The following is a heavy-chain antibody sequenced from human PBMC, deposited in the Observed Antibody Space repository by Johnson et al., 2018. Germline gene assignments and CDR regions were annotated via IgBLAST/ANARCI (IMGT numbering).Heavy chain of an antibody. CDR1: GFTFSNYA. V-gene: IGHV3-23*01. CDR3: AKGREQRVLWFGMDV. J-gene: IGHJ6*02. CDR2: VGSMT. D-gene: IGHD6-6*01. Sequence: VQLQESGGGLVQPGGSLRLSCTASGFTFSNYAMCWVRQAPGKGLEWVAAVGSMTYYAHSVTGRFTISKNNSKNTGVLQMNSLRAEETAVYYCAKGREQRVLWFGMDVWGQGTTVTVSS.